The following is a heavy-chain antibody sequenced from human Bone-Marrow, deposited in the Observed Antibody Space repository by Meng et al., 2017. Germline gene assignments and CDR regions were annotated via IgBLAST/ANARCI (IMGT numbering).Heavy chain of an antibody. CDR3: ARGRTYYYDSSGYYYYPDFDY. CDR2: IYPGDSDT. CDR1: GYSFTSYW. V-gene: IGHV5-51*01. D-gene: IGHD3-22*01. J-gene: IGHJ4*02. Sequence: GESLKISCKGSGYSFTSYWIGWVRQMPGKGLEWMGIIYPGDSDTRYSPSFQGQVTISADKSISTAYLQWSSLKASDTAMYYCARGRTYYYDSSGYYYYPDFDYWGQGTRVTGSS.